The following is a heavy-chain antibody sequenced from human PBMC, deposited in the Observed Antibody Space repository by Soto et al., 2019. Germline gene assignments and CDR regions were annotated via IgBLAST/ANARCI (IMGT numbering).Heavy chain of an antibody. Sequence: QVQLQESGPGLVRPSGTLSLTCAVSGDSINSNYCWTWVRQPPGKGLEWIAEIYYSGGTSYNPSLKSRVKISMDRSKNQCSLNLTSVTAAATAMYYCARDTGWGLGYWGQGTLVTVSS. D-gene: IGHD6-19*01. V-gene: IGHV4-4*02. J-gene: IGHJ4*02. CDR3: ARDTGWGLGY. CDR1: GDSINSNYC. CDR2: IYYSGGT.